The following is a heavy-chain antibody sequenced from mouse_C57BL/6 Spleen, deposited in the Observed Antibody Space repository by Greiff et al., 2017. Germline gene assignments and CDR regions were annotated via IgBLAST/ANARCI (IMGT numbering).Heavy chain of an antibody. CDR2: IYPGDGDT. V-gene: IGHV1-82*01. CDR1: GYAFSSSW. Sequence: QVQLKQSGPELVKPGASVKISCKASGYAFSSSWMNWVKQRPGKGLEWIGRIYPGDGDTNYNGKFKGKATLTADKSSNTAYMQLSSLTSEDSAVYFCARSAGSSWYFDVWGTGTTVTVSS. J-gene: IGHJ1*03. D-gene: IGHD1-1*01. CDR3: ARSAGSSWYFDV.